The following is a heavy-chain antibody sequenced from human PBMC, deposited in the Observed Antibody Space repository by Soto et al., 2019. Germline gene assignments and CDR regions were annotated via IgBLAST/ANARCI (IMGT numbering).Heavy chain of an antibody. V-gene: IGHV3-33*01. J-gene: IGHJ6*02. CDR1: GFTFSSYR. D-gene: IGHD2-2*01. Sequence: PGGALRHSCGGSGFTFSSYRIHWFHQAPGKGLEWVAVIWYDGSNKYYADSVKGRFTISRDNSKNTLYLQMNSLRAEDTAVYYCAREFPAPGYYYGMDVWGQGTTVTVSS. CDR3: AREFPAPGYYYGMDV. CDR2: IWYDGSNK.